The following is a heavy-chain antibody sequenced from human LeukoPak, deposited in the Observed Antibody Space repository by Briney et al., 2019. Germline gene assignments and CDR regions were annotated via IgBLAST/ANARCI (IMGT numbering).Heavy chain of an antibody. V-gene: IGHV3-30-3*02. Sequence: GGSLRLSRAASGLTFSRYAMHWVRQAPGKGLDWVAVISCDGINKYYADSVKGRLTISRDNSKNTLYLQMNSLRAEDTAVYYCAKSMERRFQDYYYGMDVWGQGTTVTVSS. CDR2: ISCDGINK. CDR3: AKSMERRFQDYYYGMDV. D-gene: IGHD1-1*01. J-gene: IGHJ6*02. CDR1: GLTFSRYA.